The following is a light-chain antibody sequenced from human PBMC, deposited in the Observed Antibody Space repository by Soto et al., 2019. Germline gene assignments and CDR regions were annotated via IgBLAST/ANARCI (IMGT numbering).Light chain of an antibody. V-gene: IGKV3-15*01. CDR1: QSVDNN. J-gene: IGKJ2*01. Sequence: EIVMTQSRATLSVSPGERATLSCRASQSVDNNLAWYQQKPGQAPRLLIYGASTRATGIPARFSGSGSGTEFTLTISSLQSEDVAVYYCQEYNNWPPRYTFGPGTKLDIK. CDR3: QEYNNWPPRYT. CDR2: GAS.